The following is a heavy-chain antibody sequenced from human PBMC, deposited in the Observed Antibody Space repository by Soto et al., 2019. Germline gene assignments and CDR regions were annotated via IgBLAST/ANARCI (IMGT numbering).Heavy chain of an antibody. CDR1: GYTFTGYY. D-gene: IGHD5-12*01. Sequence: GASVKVSCKASGYTFTGYYMHWVRQAPGQGLEWMGWINPNSGGTNYAQKFQGRVTMTRDTSISTAYMELSRLRSDDTAVYYCARSRESGYSGYDLKYYFDYWGQGTLVTVSS. V-gene: IGHV1-2*02. J-gene: IGHJ4*02. CDR3: ARSRESGYSGYDLKYYFDY. CDR2: INPNSGGT.